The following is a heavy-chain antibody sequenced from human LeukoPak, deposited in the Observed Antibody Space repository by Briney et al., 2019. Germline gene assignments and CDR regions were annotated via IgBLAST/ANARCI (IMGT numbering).Heavy chain of an antibody. V-gene: IGHV4-59*08. CDR3: ARHVLGAGTLPSPRSNLDY. D-gene: IGHD6-13*01. CDR2: IYYSGST. CDR1: GGSISSYY. Sequence: SETLSLTCTVSGGSISSYYWSWIRQPPGKGLEWIGYIYYSGSTNYNPSLKSRVTISVDTSKNQFSLKLSSVTAADTAVYYCARHVLGAGTLPSPRSNLDYWGQGTLVTVSS. J-gene: IGHJ4*02.